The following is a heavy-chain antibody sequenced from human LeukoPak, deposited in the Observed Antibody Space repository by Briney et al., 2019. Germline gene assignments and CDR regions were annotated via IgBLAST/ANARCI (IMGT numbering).Heavy chain of an antibody. CDR3: AREIYSSSWYVSDAFDI. CDR1: GGTFSSYA. CDR2: IIPIFGTA. D-gene: IGHD6-13*01. J-gene: IGHJ3*02. V-gene: IGHV1-69*05. Sequence: SVKVSCKASGGTFSSYAISWVRQAPGQGLEWMGGIIPIFGTANYAQKFQGRVTITTDESTSTAYMELSSLRSEDTAVCYCAREIYSSSWYVSDAFDIWGQGTMVTVSS.